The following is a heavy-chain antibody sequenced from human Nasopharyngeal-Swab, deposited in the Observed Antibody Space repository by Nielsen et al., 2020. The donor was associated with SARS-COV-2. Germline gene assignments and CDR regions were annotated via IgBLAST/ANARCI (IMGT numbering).Heavy chain of an antibody. J-gene: IGHJ4*02. CDR3: ARAPYSGSYYGFDY. V-gene: IGHV3-64*02. Sequence: GESLNTPCAASGFTFSDYDMHWVRQAPGKGLEHVSGISRDGRSIFFADSVRDRFTISRDNSKNTLYLQMGGLRDEDMAVYYCARAPYSGSYYGFDYWGQGTLVTVSS. CDR2: ISRDGRSI. D-gene: IGHD1-26*01. CDR1: GFTFSDYD.